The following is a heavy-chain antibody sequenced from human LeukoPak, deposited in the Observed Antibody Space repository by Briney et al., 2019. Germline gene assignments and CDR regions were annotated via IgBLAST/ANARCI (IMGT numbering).Heavy chain of an antibody. Sequence: SETLSLTCTVSGGSISSCYWSWIRQPPGKGLEWIGYIYYSGSTNYNPSLKSRVTISVDTSKNQFSLKLSSVTAADTAVYYCARVADYDFWSGYYYFDYWGQGTLVTVSS. CDR1: GGSISSCY. D-gene: IGHD3-3*01. V-gene: IGHV4-59*01. CDR2: IYYSGST. J-gene: IGHJ4*02. CDR3: ARVADYDFWSGYYYFDY.